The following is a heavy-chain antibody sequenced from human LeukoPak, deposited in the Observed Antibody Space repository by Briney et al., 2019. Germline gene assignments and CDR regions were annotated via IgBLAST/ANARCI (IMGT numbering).Heavy chain of an antibody. CDR1: GGSLSGHF. J-gene: IGHJ4*02. V-gene: IGHV4-59*11. D-gene: IGHD3-9*01. Sequence: SETLSLTCTVSGGSLSGHFWSWFRRPPGKGLENIGYIHSSGSTNYNPSYKSRVTVSLEMSKNQFSLSLSSVTAADTAVYYCARDPGDTDWYNFDFWGQGKLVTVSS. CDR2: IHSSGST. CDR3: ARDPGDTDWYNFDF.